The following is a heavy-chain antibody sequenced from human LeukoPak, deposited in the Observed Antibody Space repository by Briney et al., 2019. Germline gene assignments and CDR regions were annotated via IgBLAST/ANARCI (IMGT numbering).Heavy chain of an antibody. J-gene: IGHJ3*02. CDR1: GFTFSSYW. D-gene: IGHD3-22*01. Sequence: GGSLRLSCAASGFTFSSYWMSWVRQAPGKGLERVSSISSSSSYIYYADSVKGRFTTSRDNAKNSLYLQMNSLRAEDTAVYYCARDRTYYYDSSGFVRDAFDIWGQGTMVTVSS. CDR2: ISSSSSYI. V-gene: IGHV3-21*01. CDR3: ARDRTYYYDSSGFVRDAFDI.